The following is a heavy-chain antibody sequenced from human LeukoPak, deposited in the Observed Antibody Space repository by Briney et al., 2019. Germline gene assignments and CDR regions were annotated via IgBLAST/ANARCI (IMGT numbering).Heavy chain of an antibody. D-gene: IGHD6-19*01. CDR3: ARDASPSPVAGTNYFDY. CDR2: IGSSGSTI. CDR1: GFTFSSYE. Sequence: GGSLRLSCAASGFTFSSYEMNWVRQAPGKGLEWVSYIGSSGSTIYYADSVKGRFTISRDNAKNSLYLQMNSLRAEDTAVYYCARDASPSPVAGTNYFDYWGQGTLVTVSS. J-gene: IGHJ4*02. V-gene: IGHV3-48*03.